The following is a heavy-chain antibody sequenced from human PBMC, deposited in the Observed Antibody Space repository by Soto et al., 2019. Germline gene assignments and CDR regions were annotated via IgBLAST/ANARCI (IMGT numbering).Heavy chain of an antibody. CDR3: AAKMWIGELNYSYYGMDV. J-gene: IGHJ6*02. Sequence: QAQVVQSGAEVKKPGASVKISCKASGYSFTNYGMHWVRQAPGQSLEWMGWINGGNGNTKYSQKFQDRVTITRDTSASAAYMELSGLTSEDAAVYYCAAKMWIGELNYSYYGMDVWGQGTTVTVSS. CDR2: INGGNGNT. D-gene: IGHD3-10*01. CDR1: GYSFTNYG. V-gene: IGHV1-3*01.